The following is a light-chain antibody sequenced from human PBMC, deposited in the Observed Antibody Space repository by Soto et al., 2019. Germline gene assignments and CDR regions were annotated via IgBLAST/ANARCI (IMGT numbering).Light chain of an antibody. J-gene: IGKJ1*01. CDR2: TAS. CDR1: QSINSH. CDR3: QQYDNLPRT. Sequence: DIQMTQSPSSLSASVGDTVTITFLASQSINSHLNWYQQKPGKAPNLLIYTASSLQSGVPSRFSGSGSGTDFTFTISSLQPEDIATYYCQQYDNLPRTCGHGTKGDIK. V-gene: IGKV1-33*01.